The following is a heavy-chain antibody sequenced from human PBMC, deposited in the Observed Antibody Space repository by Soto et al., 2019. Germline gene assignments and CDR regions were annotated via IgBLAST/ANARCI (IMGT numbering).Heavy chain of an antibody. D-gene: IGHD4-17*01. CDR1: GGSISSYY. CDR3: AREGSVTTFDY. V-gene: IGHV4-59*01. Sequence: SETLSLTCTVSGGSISSYYWSWIRQPPGKGLEWIGYIYYSGSTNYNPSLKSRVTISVDTSKNQFSLKLRSVTAADTAVYYCAREGSVTTFDYWGQGTLVTVSS. J-gene: IGHJ4*02. CDR2: IYYSGST.